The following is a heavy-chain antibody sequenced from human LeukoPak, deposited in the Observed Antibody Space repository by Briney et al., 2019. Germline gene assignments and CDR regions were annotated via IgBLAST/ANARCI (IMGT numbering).Heavy chain of an antibody. Sequence: PGGSLRLSCAASGFTFSNYALNWVRQTPGKGLEWIGEINHSGSTNYNPSLKSRVTISVDTSKNQFSLKLGSVTAADTAVYYCARIYGRGAFDIWGQGRMVTVSS. J-gene: IGHJ3*02. D-gene: IGHD5-12*01. CDR3: ARIYGRGAFDI. V-gene: IGHV4-34*01. CDR2: INHSGST. CDR1: GFTFSNYA.